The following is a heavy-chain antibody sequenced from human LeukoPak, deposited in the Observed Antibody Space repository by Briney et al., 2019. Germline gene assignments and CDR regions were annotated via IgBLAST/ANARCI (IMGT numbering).Heavy chain of an antibody. CDR2: ISGSGGSA. Sequence: GGSLRLSCVASGFTFSSYAMSWVRQAPGKGLQWVSTISGSGGSAYYADSVKGRFTISRDNSKNTLYVQMHSLRDEDTAVYYCAKDPVAATWHFDFWGQGTLVTVSS. V-gene: IGHV3-23*01. D-gene: IGHD2-15*01. J-gene: IGHJ4*02. CDR3: AKDPVAATWHFDF. CDR1: GFTFSSYA.